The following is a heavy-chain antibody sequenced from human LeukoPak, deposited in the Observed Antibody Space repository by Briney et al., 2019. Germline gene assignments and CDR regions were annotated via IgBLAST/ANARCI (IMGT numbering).Heavy chain of an antibody. CDR1: GGSISSGSYY. CDR3: AVDRGSSGLDY. J-gene: IGHJ4*02. Sequence: SQTLSLTCTVSGGSISSGSYYWSWIRQPAGKGLEWIGRIYTSGSTNYSPSLKSRVTISVDTSKNQFSLKLSSVTAADTAVYYCAVDRGSSGLDYWGQGTLVTVSS. V-gene: IGHV4-61*02. CDR2: IYTSGST. D-gene: IGHD6-19*01.